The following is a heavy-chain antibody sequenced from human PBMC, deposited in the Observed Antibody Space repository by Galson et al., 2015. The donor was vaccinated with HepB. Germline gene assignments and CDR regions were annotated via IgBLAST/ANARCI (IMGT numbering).Heavy chain of an antibody. Sequence: SLRLSCAASGFTFSSYSMNWVRQAPGKGLEWVSYISSSSSTIYYADSVKGRFTISRDNAKNSLYLQMNSLRAEDTAVYYCASQNPGDFDYWGQGTLVTVSS. J-gene: IGHJ4*02. CDR2: ISSSSSTI. V-gene: IGHV3-48*01. CDR1: GFTFSSYS. CDR3: ASQNPGDFDY. D-gene: IGHD3-10*01.